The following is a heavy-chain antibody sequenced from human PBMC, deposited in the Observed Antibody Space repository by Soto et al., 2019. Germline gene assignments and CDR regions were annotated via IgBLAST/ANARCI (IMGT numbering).Heavy chain of an antibody. J-gene: IGHJ4*02. CDR2: IYSGGST. CDR1: GFTVSSNY. D-gene: IGHD3-16*02. V-gene: IGHV3-66*01. CDR3: AMEPMITFGGVIARYFEY. Sequence: EVQLVESGGGLVQPGGSLRLSCAASGFTVSSNYMSWVRQAPGKGLEWVSVIYSGGSTYYADSVKGRFTIPRDDSKNTLYLQMSSLRAEDTAVYYCAMEPMITFGGVIARYFEYWGQGTLVTVSS.